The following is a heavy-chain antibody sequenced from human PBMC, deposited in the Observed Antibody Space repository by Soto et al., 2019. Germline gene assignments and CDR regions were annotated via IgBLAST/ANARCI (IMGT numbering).Heavy chain of an antibody. CDR2: IYYSGST. CDR1: GGSINSGDYY. CDR3: ARAGSFLTDGMDV. Sequence: SETLSLTCSVSGGSINSGDYYWSWIRQSPGKGLEWIGYIYYSGSTYYNPSLKSRSTISVDTSKNQFSLKLSSVTAADTAVYYCARAGSFLTDGMDVWGQGTTVTVSS. J-gene: IGHJ6*02. D-gene: IGHD2-21*01. V-gene: IGHV4-30-4*01.